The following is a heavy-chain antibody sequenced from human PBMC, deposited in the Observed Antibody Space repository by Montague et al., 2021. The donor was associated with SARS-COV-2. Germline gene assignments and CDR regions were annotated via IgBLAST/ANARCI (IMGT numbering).Heavy chain of an antibody. CDR1: GFTFSSYG. CDR3: ARPGDSSRWYSPQNS. V-gene: IGHV3-64*01. D-gene: IGHD6-13*01. Sequence: SLSLSCSAPGFTFSSYGLFWVRQAPGKGLEYVSAISSNGGATYYANSAKGRFTISRDNSKNTLYLQMGSLRTEDMAVYYCARPGDSSRWYSPQNSWGQGTLVTVSS. J-gene: IGHJ4*02. CDR2: ISSNGGAT.